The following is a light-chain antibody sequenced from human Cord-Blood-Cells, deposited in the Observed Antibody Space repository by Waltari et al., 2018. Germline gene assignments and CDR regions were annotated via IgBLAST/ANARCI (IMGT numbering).Light chain of an antibody. CDR3: MQALQTPWT. J-gene: IGKJ1*01. CDR1: QSLLHSNGYNY. V-gene: IGKV2-28*01. CDR2: LGS. Sequence: DIVMTQSPLSLPVTPGEPASISCRSSQSLLHSNGYNYLDWYLQKPGQSPQLLIYLGSNRASGVPDRFSGSGSGTDFTLKFSRVEADDVGVYYCMQALQTPWTFGQGTKVEIK.